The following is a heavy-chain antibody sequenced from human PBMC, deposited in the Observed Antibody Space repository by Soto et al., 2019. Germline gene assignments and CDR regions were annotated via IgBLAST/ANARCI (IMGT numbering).Heavy chain of an antibody. V-gene: IGHV3-23*01. CDR2: ISDSGST. CDR1: GFTFSTSA. J-gene: IGHJ4*02. Sequence: GGSLRLSCEASGFTFSTSAMSWVRQAPGKGLDWVSTISDSGSTYYADSVKGRFTISRDNSKNTLYLQMNSLRAEDTAVYYCGKVCGDDGYCTRTSCLYYFHHWGQGALVTVSS. D-gene: IGHD2-2*03. CDR3: GKVCGDDGYCTRTSCLYYFHH.